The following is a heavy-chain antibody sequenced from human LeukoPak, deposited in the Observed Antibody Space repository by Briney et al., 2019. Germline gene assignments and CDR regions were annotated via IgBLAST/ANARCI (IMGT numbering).Heavy chain of an antibody. J-gene: IGHJ4*02. V-gene: IGHV4-4*09. CDR3: ARNGGLGLEWLMTLDS. D-gene: IGHD3-3*01. CDR2: IFTSGST. Sequence: SETLSLTCNVSGGSISSYYWSWIRQPPGKGLEWIGYIFTSGSTNYNPSLKSRVTISVDTSKNQLSLKLSSVTAADTAVYYCARNGGLGLEWLMTLDSWGQGTLVTVSS. CDR1: GGSISSYY.